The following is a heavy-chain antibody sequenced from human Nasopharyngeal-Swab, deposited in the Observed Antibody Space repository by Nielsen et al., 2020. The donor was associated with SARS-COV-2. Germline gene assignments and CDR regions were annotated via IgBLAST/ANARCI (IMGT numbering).Heavy chain of an antibody. J-gene: IGHJ6*03. CDR1: GDSVSSNSAA. Sequence: SETLSLTCAISGDSVSSNSAAWNWIRQSPSRGLESLGRTYYRSKWYNDYAVSVKSRITINPDTSKNQFSLQLNSVTPEDTAVYYCAREGRYCSGGSCKDYYYYYMDVWGKGTTVNVSS. CDR2: TYYRSKWYN. D-gene: IGHD2-15*01. V-gene: IGHV6-1*01. CDR3: AREGRYCSGGSCKDYYYYYMDV.